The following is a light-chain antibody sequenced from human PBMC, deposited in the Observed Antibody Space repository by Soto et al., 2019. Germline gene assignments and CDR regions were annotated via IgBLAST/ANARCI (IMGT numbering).Light chain of an antibody. V-gene: IGKV2-30*01. CDR1: QSLAYSDGNTY. CDR3: MQGTHWPPYT. J-gene: IGKJ2*01. CDR2: KVS. Sequence: DVVMTQSPLSLPVTLGQPASISCRSSQSLAYSDGNTYLNWFQQRPGQSPRRLIYKVSNRDSGVPDRFSGSGSATDFTLKISRVESEDVGVYYCMQGTHWPPYTFGQATKLEIK.